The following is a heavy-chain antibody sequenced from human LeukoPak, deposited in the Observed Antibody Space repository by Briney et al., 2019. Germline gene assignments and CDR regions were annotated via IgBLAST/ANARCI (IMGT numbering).Heavy chain of an antibody. CDR3: ARTQAVAATGRYFDL. CDR2: INHSGST. J-gene: IGHJ2*01. CDR1: GGSFSGYY. D-gene: IGHD6-19*01. V-gene: IGHV4-34*01. Sequence: PSETLSLTCAVYGGSFSGYYWSWIRQPPGKGLEWIGEINHSGSTNYNPSLKSRVTISVDTSKNQFSLKLSSVTAADTAAYYCARTQAVAATGRYFDLWGRGTLVTVSS.